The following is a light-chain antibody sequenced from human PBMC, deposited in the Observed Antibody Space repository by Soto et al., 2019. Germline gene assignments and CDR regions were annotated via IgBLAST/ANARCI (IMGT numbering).Light chain of an antibody. V-gene: IGLV1-40*01. J-gene: IGLJ3*02. CDR2: GNT. Sequence: QSVLTQPPSVSGAPGQRVTISCTGSSSNIGAGYDVHWYQQVPGTAPKLLIYGNTNRPSGVPDRFPGSKSGTSASLAITGLQAEDEADYYCQSYDSSLSGWRVFGGGTKLTVL. CDR1: SSNIGAGYD. CDR3: QSYDSSLSGWRV.